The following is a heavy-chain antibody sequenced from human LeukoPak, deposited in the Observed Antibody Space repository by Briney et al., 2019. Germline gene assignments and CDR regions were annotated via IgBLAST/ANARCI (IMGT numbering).Heavy chain of an antibody. CDR3: ATYGSGSYNYYYYMDV. D-gene: IGHD3-10*01. Sequence: ASVKVSCKASGYTFTSYYMHWVRQAPGQGLEWMGIINPSGGSTSYAQKFQGRVTMTRDTSTSTVYMGLSSLRSEDTAVYYCATYGSGSYNYYYYMDVWGKGTTVTVSS. CDR1: GYTFTSYY. CDR2: INPSGGST. V-gene: IGHV1-46*03. J-gene: IGHJ6*03.